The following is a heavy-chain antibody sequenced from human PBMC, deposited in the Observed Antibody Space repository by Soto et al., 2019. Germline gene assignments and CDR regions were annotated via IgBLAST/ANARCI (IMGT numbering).Heavy chain of an antibody. CDR1: GFTFISYW. J-gene: IGHJ6*02. Sequence: EVQLVESGGGLVQPGGPLRLSCAASGFTFISYWMSWVRQAPVKGLEWVGNIKQDGSEKNYVDFMEGRFTISRDNAENSLYLQIHSLRAEDTAVYYCARIASAGRGWDVWGQGTTVVVSS. CDR3: ARIASAGRGWDV. CDR2: IKQDGSEK. V-gene: IGHV3-7*01. D-gene: IGHD6-13*01.